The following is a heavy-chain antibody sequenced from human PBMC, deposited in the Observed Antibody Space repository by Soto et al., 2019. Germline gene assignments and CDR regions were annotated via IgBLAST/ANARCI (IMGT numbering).Heavy chain of an antibody. CDR3: AKPSGLATAGSAFDY. CDR1: GFTFINYA. D-gene: IGHD6-13*01. Sequence: GSLRLSCAASGFTFINYAMSWVRQAPGKGLEWVSKISGNGRSTYYADSVKGRFTISRDNSRNTLFLQMNSLRAGDTAVYYCAKPSGLATAGSAFDYWGQGTLVTVSS. CDR2: ISGNGRST. V-gene: IGHV3-23*01. J-gene: IGHJ4*02.